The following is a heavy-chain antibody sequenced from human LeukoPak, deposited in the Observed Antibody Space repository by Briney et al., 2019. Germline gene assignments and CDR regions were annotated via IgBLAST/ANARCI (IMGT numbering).Heavy chain of an antibody. CDR1: GFTVSSNY. J-gene: IGHJ4*02. V-gene: IGHV3-53*01. D-gene: IGHD3-16*02. CDR2: MYSGGKT. CDR3: ARDHHTLDYDYVWGGYRYEYYFDY. Sequence: GGSLRLSCAASGFTVSSNYMSWVRQAPGKGLEWVSVMYSGGKTYYADSVKGRFTISRDNSKNTLHLQMNSLRAEDTAVYYCARDHHTLDYDYVWGGYRYEYYFDYWGQGTLVTVSS.